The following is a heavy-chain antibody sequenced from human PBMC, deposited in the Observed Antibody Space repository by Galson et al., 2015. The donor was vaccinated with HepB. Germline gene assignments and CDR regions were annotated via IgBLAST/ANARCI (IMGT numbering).Heavy chain of an antibody. CDR1: GFTFSSYA. J-gene: IGHJ4*02. CDR3: ARTGGSGYATPGYFDY. D-gene: IGHD5-12*01. Sequence: SLRLSCAASGFTFSSYAMHWVRQAPGKGLEWVAVISYDGSNKYYADSVKGRFTISRDNSKNTLYLQMNSLRAEDTAVYYCARTGGSGYATPGYFDYWGQGTLVTVSS. V-gene: IGHV3-30-3*01. CDR2: ISYDGSNK.